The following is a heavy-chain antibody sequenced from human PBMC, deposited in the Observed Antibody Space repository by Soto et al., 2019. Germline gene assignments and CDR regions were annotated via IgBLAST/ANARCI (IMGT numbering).Heavy chain of an antibody. D-gene: IGHD2-2*01. Sequence: SVKVSCKASGGTFSSYAISWVRQAPRQGLEWMGGIIPIFGTANYAQKFQGRGTITADESTSTAYMELSSLRSEDTAVYYCARGAIVVVPAAIGDYYGMDVWGQGTTVTVSS. J-gene: IGHJ6*02. CDR1: GGTFSSYA. CDR3: ARGAIVVVPAAIGDYYGMDV. V-gene: IGHV1-69*13. CDR2: IIPIFGTA.